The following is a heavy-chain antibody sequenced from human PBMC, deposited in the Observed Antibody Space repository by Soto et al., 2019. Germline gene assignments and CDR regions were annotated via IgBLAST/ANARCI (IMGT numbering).Heavy chain of an antibody. J-gene: IGHJ4*02. CDR2: TDYSGKT. V-gene: IGHV4-59*08. CDR1: SDSISSYY. D-gene: IGHD3-22*01. CDR3: SRPVVAPLNSLAY. Sequence: QVQLQESGPRLVRPSETLSLTCTVSSDSISSYYWIWIRQSPGKGLEWIGYTDYSGKTNYNPSLKRLFPLSGDPSKNQFPLGRRSLPAAHPPVYSGSRPVVAPLNSLAYWGQEPLVPASS.